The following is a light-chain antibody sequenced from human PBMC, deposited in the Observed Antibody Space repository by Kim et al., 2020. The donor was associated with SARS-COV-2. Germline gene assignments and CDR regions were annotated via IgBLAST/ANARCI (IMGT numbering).Light chain of an antibody. J-gene: IGKJ5*01. CDR1: EDIDNY. Sequence: GDRVTTSWLATEDIDNYVSWYQQEPGNAPLLLVASASTLHSGVPPRFSGSASATNSTLTISVLQPENFMTYYCQYDRKPPLTFGQGTRLE. CDR3: QYDRKPPLT. V-gene: IGKV1-8*01. CDR2: SAS.